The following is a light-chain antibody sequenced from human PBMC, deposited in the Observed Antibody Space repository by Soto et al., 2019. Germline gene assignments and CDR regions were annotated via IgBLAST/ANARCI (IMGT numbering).Light chain of an antibody. Sequence: DIQMTQSPSTLSASVGDRVTITCRASQSISSWLAWYQQKPGKAPKLLIYDASSLESGVPSRFSGSGSGTEFTLTINSLQPDDFATYYCQQYNSYVTFGGGTKV. V-gene: IGKV1-5*01. CDR1: QSISSW. CDR2: DAS. CDR3: QQYNSYVT. J-gene: IGKJ4*01.